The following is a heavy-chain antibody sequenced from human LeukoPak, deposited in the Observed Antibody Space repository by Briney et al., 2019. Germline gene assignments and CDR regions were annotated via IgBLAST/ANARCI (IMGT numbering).Heavy chain of an antibody. Sequence: GGSLRLSCAASGFTFSSYAMSWVRQAPGKGLEWVSTIYSGGATFYTDSVRGRFTISRDNSKNTLYLQMNSLRAEDAAIYYCARVLYYYASVSYNYYMDVWGKGTTVTISS. CDR1: GFTFSSYA. CDR3: ARVLYYYASVSYNYYMDV. CDR2: IYSGGAT. V-gene: IGHV3-23*05. D-gene: IGHD3-10*01. J-gene: IGHJ6*03.